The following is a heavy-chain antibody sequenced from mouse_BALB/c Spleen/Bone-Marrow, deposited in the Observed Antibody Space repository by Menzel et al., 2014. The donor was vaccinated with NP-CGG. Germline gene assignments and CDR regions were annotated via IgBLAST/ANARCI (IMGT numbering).Heavy chain of an antibody. CDR3: SRGTRYYFDY. J-gene: IGHJ2*01. D-gene: IGHD1-1*01. Sequence: VQLQQSGAGLVKPGASVKLSCTTSGFNIKDTYIHWVKRRPEQGLDWIGRIDPADDTTIYDPKFQDKATITTDTSSSMAYLQLSSLTSEDAAVYFCSRGTRYYFDYWGQGTTLTVSS. CDR2: IDPADDTT. V-gene: IGHV14-3*02. CDR1: GFNIKDTY.